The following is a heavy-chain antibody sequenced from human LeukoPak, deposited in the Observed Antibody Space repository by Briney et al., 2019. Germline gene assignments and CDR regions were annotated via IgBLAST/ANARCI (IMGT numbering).Heavy chain of an antibody. V-gene: IGHV3-30*02. Sequence: PGRSLRLSCAASGFTFSNYGMHWVRQAPGKGLEWMTFIQYVERNKKYADSVKGRFTISRDNSKNTLYLQMNSLRTEDTAIYYCVKDYGTRGTGGAYLDAWGQGTLVTVSS. CDR1: GFTFSNYG. D-gene: IGHD1-1*01. CDR3: VKDYGTRGTGGAYLDA. CDR2: IQYVERNK. J-gene: IGHJ5*02.